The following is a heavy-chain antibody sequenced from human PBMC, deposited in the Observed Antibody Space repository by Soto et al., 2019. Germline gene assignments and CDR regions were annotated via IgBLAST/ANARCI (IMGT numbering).Heavy chain of an antibody. V-gene: IGHV3-23*01. Sequence: DVQLLESGGGLGQPGGSLRLSCAASGFTFNAYAMTWVRQAPGKGLEWVSAIGGSGGNRYYAGSVRGRFTISRDNSKDTVDLQMNSLRVEDTAVYYCARVASDYINSVDHWGQGILVSVSS. D-gene: IGHD4-4*01. CDR2: IGGSGGNR. J-gene: IGHJ4*02. CDR1: GFTFNAYA. CDR3: ARVASDYINSVDH.